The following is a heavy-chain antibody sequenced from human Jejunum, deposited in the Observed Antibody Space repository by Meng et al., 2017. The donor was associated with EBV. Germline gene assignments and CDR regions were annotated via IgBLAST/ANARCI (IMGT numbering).Heavy chain of an antibody. J-gene: IGHJ4*02. V-gene: IGHV1-18*01. Sequence: QVQLVQSGAEVKRPGASVKVSCRASGYTFTRSGISWVRQAPGQGLEWMGWISTNSGNTNYAEKFQGRVTMTADPSTTTAYMELRSLGSDDSAVYYCARDVNYVPDYRGQGTLVTVS. D-gene: IGHD3-10*02. CDR1: GYTFTRSG. CDR3: ARDVNYVPDY. CDR2: ISTNSGNT.